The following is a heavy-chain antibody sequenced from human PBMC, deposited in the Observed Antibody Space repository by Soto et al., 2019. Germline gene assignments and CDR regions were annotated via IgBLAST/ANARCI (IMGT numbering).Heavy chain of an antibody. J-gene: IGHJ6*02. D-gene: IGHD3-10*01. V-gene: IGHV1-3*01. CDR1: GYTFTSYA. CDR2: INAGNGNT. Sequence: QVQLVQSVAEVKKPGASVKVSCKASGYTFTSYAMHWVRQAPGQRLEWMGWINAGNGNTKYSQKFQGRVTITRDPSASTAYMELSRLRSEDTAVYYCARGPFLWGDVWGQGTTVTVAS. CDR3: ARGPFLWGDV.